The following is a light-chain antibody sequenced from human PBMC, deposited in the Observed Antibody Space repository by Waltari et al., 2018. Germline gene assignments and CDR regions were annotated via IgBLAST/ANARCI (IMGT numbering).Light chain of an antibody. J-gene: IGLJ2*01. V-gene: IGLV2-23*02. CDR3: SSYAGNRSGV. Sequence: QSALTQPASVSGSPGQSITVSCTGTSSDVGSYNLVSWYQQHPGKAPKLLIFEVSQLPSGISNRVSGSKSGNTASLTVSGLQAEDGADYYCSSYAGNRSGVFGGGTKLTVL. CDR2: EVS. CDR1: SSDVGSYNL.